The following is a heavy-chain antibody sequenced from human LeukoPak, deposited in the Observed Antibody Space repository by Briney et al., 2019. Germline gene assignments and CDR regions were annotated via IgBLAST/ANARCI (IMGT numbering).Heavy chain of an antibody. CDR2: IKEDGSQK. Sequence: HPGGSLRLSCAASGFTCSIFWMTGVRQAPGKGLEWVADIKEDGSQKFHVDSVKGRFTISRDNAKNSLYLQMNSLKVEDTAIYYCARDRGYKAFYIWGQGQMVTVSS. CDR3: ARDRGYKAFYI. CDR1: GFTCSIFW. D-gene: IGHD5-18*01. J-gene: IGHJ3*02. V-gene: IGHV3-7*03.